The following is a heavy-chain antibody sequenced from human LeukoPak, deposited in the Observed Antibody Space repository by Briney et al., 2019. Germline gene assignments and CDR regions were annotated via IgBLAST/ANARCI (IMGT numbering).Heavy chain of an antibody. CDR2: IYFSGST. J-gene: IGHJ6*02. V-gene: IGHV4-39*01. D-gene: IGHD5-24*01. CDR1: GDSIRTTRY. CDR3: ATQGYNNQTMDV. Sequence: SETLSLTCTVSGDSIRTTRYWGWIRQPHGKGLEWIGAIYFSGSTYYNPSLKSRVMISVGTSRNQFSLKLTSVTAADTAAYYCATQGYNNQTMDVWGQGTTVTVSS.